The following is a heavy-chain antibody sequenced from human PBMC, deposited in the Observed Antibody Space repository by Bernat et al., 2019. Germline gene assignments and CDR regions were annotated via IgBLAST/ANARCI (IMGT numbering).Heavy chain of an antibody. CDR2: IWYDGSNK. D-gene: IGHD6-19*01. CDR3: ASHSGEEAFDI. J-gene: IGHJ3*02. CDR1: GFTFSSYG. Sequence: QVQLVESGGGVVQPGRSLRLSCAASGFTFSSYGMHWVRQAPGKGLEWVGVIWYDGSNKYYEDSVKGRFTISRDNSKNTLYLQMNSRRAEDTAVYYCASHSGEEAFDIWGQGTMVTVSS. V-gene: IGHV3-33*01.